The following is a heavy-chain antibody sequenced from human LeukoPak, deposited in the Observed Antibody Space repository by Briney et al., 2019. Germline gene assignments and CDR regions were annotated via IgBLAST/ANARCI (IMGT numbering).Heavy chain of an antibody. CDR2: ISGSGGST. CDR3: AKKAQRSETYYYSYMDV. CDR1: GFTFSSYA. Sequence: GGSLRLSFAASGFTFSSYAMTWVRQAPGKGLEWVSGISGSGGSTYYADSVKGRFTISRDNSKNTLYLQMNSLRAEDTAVYYCAKKAQRSETYYYSYMDVWGKGTTVTVSS. D-gene: IGHD6-25*01. J-gene: IGHJ6*03. V-gene: IGHV3-23*01.